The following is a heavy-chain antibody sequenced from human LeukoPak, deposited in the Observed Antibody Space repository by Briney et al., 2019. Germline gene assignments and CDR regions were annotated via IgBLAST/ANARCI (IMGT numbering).Heavy chain of an antibody. CDR2: IWYDGSNK. Sequence: GGSLRLSCAASGFTFSRYGMHWVRQAPGKGLEWVAVIWYDGSNKYCADSVKGRFTISRDNSKSTVSLQMNSLRAEDTAVYYCARPYYYGSGSYYPLDYWGQGTLVTVSS. CDR1: GFTFSRYG. V-gene: IGHV3-33*01. CDR3: ARPYYYGSGSYYPLDY. J-gene: IGHJ4*02. D-gene: IGHD3-10*01.